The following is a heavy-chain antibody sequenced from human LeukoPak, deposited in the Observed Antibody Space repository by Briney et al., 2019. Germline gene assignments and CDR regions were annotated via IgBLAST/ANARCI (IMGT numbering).Heavy chain of an antibody. CDR1: GYTFTGYY. Sequence: ASVKVSCKASGYTFTGYYMHWVRQAPGQGREWMGWINPNSGGTNYAQKFQGRVTMTRDTSISTAYMELSRLRSDDTAVYYCARSTYDYDSSGYPLDYWGQGTLVTVSS. CDR2: INPNSGGT. J-gene: IGHJ4*02. V-gene: IGHV1-2*02. CDR3: ARSTYDYDSSGYPLDY. D-gene: IGHD3-22*01.